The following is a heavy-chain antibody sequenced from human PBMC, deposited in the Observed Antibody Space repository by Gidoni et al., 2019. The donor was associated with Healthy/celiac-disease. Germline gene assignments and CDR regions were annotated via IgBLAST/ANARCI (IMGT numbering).Heavy chain of an antibody. CDR2: IYYSGST. J-gene: IGHJ4*02. V-gene: IGHV4-39*01. CDR1: GGSISSSSYY. CDR3: ARHIQLWGKFDY. Sequence: QLQLQESGPGLVKPSETLSLTCTVSGGSISSSSYYWGWIRQPPGKGLEWIVSIYYSGSTYYNPSLKSRVTISVDTSKNQFSLKLSSVTAADTAVYYCARHIQLWGKFDYWGQGTLVTVSS. D-gene: IGHD5-18*01.